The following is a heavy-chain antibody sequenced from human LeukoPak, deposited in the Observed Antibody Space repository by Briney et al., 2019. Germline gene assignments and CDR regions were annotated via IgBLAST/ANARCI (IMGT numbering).Heavy chain of an antibody. D-gene: IGHD6-6*01. Sequence: SETLSLTCAVYGGSLSGYYWSWIRQPPGKGLEWIGEINHSGSTNYNPSLKSRVTISVDTSKNQFSLKLSSVTAANTAVYYCARSIAARSVLTGKYYFDYWGQGTLVTVSS. V-gene: IGHV4-34*01. CDR1: GGSLSGYY. CDR2: INHSGST. CDR3: ARSIAARSVLTGKYYFDY. J-gene: IGHJ4*02.